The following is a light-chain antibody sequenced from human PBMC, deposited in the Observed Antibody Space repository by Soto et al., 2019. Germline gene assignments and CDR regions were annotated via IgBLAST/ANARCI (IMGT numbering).Light chain of an antibody. CDR1: SSDVGGYNY. Sequence: QPALTQPVSVSGSPGQSITISCTGTSSDVGGYNYVSWYQQHPGKAPKLMIYEVSNRPSGVSNRFSGSKSGNTASLTISGLQAEDEADYYCSSYTSSSTLVFGTGTKLTVL. CDR3: SSYTSSSTLV. CDR2: EVS. J-gene: IGLJ1*01. V-gene: IGLV2-14*01.